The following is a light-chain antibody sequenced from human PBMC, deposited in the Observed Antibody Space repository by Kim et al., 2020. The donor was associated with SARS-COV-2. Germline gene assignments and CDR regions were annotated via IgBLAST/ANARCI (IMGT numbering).Light chain of an antibody. J-gene: IGKJ1*01. CDR2: AAS. CDR3: LQSYTTPCT. CDR1: QSITTH. V-gene: IGKV1-39*01. Sequence: DIQMTQSPSSLSASVGDRVTITCRATQSITTHLGWYQQKPGRAPKRLISAASTLQGGVPARFSGSGSGTDFTLTISSLQPEDFATYYCLQSYTTPCTFGQGTKVDIK.